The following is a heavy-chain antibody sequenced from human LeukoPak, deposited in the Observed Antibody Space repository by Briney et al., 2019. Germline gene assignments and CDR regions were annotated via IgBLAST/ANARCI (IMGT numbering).Heavy chain of an antibody. J-gene: IGHJ4*02. CDR1: GFTFSGYW. Sequence: GGSLRLSCAASGFTFSGYWMSWVRQAPGKGPEWVANIKQDGSEIYYVDSVKGRFTISRNNAKNSLFLQMNSLRAEDTAVYYCARDKAVGPTLLDYWGQGTLVTVSS. V-gene: IGHV3-7*01. CDR2: IKQDGSEI. D-gene: IGHD1-26*01. CDR3: ARDKAVGPTLLDY.